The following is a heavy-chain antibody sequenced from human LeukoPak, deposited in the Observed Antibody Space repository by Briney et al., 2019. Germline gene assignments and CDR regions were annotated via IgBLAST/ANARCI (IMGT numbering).Heavy chain of an antibody. CDR2: IYYSGST. J-gene: IGHJ4*02. D-gene: IGHD6-13*01. Sequence: SETLSLTCTVSGGSISSGDYYWSWIRQPPGKGLEWIGYIYYSGSTYYNPSLKSRVTISVDTSKNQFSLKLSSVTAADTAVYYCARERIAELVDYWGQGTLVTVFS. V-gene: IGHV4-30-4*01. CDR1: GGSISSGDYY. CDR3: ARERIAELVDY.